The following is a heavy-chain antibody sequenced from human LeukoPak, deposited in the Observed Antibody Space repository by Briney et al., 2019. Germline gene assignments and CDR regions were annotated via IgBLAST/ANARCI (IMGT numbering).Heavy chain of an antibody. CDR1: GGTFSSYA. D-gene: IGHD2-21*02. Sequence: SVTVSCKASGGTFSSYAISWVRQAPGQGLEWMGGIIPIFGTANYAQKFQGRVTITADESTSTAYMELSSLRSEDTAVYYCATTAQTHYYYYYGMDVWGQGTTVTVSS. J-gene: IGHJ6*02. CDR2: IIPIFGTA. V-gene: IGHV1-69*13. CDR3: ATTAQTHYYYYYGMDV.